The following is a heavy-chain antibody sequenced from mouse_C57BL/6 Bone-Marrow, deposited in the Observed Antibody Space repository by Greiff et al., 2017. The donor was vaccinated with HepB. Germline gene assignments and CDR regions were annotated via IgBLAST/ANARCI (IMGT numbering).Heavy chain of an antibody. V-gene: IGHV1-15*01. D-gene: IGHD1-1*01. Sequence: VKLMESGAELVRPGASVTLSCKASGYTFTDYEMHWVKQTPVHGLEWIGAIDPETGGTAYNQKFKGKAILTADKSSSTAYMELRSLTSEDSAVYYCTSPYYYVSSHYFDYWGQGTTLTVSS. CDR3: TSPYYYVSSHYFDY. CDR1: GYTFTDYE. J-gene: IGHJ2*01. CDR2: IDPETGGT.